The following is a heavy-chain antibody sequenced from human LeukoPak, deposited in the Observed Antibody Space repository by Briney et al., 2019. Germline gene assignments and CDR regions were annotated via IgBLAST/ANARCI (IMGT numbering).Heavy chain of an antibody. CDR1: GYTFTSYD. Sequence: ASVKVSCKTSGYTFTSYDLNWVRQATGQGLEWMGWVNPNSGNTGYAQKFQGRVTMTMDPSISTAYMELSSLRSEDAAVYYCARRSDDYDSSAYYHWGQGTLVTVSS. J-gene: IGHJ4*02. CDR3: ARRSDDYDSSAYYH. V-gene: IGHV1-8*01. D-gene: IGHD3-22*01. CDR2: VNPNSGNT.